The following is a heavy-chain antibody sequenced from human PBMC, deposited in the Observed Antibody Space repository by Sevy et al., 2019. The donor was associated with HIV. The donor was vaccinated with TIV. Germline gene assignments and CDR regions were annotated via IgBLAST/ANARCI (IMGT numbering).Heavy chain of an antibody. V-gene: IGHV4-30-4*01. CDR3: ARAAAAGNSGNY. D-gene: IGHD6-13*01. CDR2: IYYSGST. J-gene: IGHJ4*02. CDR1: GGSISSGDYY. Sequence: SETLSLTCTVSGGSISSGDYYWSWIRQPPGKGLEWIGYIYYSGSTYYNPSLKSRVTISVDPSKNQFSLKLSSVTAADTAVYYCARAAAAGNSGNYWGQGTLVTVSS.